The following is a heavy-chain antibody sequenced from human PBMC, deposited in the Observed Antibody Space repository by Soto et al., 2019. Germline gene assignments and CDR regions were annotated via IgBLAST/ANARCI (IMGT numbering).Heavy chain of an antibody. V-gene: IGHV3-21*01. CDR1: GFAFNNYG. CDR2: ISKSDYT. J-gene: IGHJ4*02. CDR3: AREDSIIIPAVSDF. Sequence: GGSLRLSCTVSGFAFNNYGINWVRQAPGKGLEWVSSISKSDYTYYSDSVKGRFTISRDNAKNSVSLQMNTLRVEDTAVYYCAREDSIIIPAVSDFWGQGTLVT. D-gene: IGHD2-2*01.